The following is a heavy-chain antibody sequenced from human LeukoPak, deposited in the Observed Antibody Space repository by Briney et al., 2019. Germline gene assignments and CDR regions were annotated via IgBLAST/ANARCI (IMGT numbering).Heavy chain of an antibody. Sequence: GESLKISCKTSGYTFTNYWIGWVRQMPGKDLEWMGIVYPYDSDTTYSPSFQGQVTISVDKSITAAYLHCSSLKASDTAIYYCARADGSGNFLFYFDSWGPGTLVTVSS. V-gene: IGHV5-51*01. CDR2: VYPYDSDT. D-gene: IGHD3-10*01. J-gene: IGHJ4*02. CDR1: GYTFTNYW. CDR3: ARADGSGNFLFYFDS.